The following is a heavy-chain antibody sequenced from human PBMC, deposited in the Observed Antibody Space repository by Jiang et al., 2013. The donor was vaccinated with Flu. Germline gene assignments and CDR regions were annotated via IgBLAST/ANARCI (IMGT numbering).Heavy chain of an antibody. V-gene: IGHV3-23*01. Sequence: QPGGSLRLSCAASGFTFSSYAMSWVRQAPGKGLEWVSAISGSGGSTYYADSVKGRFTISRDNSKNTLYLQMNSLRAEDTAVYYCAKAQLWFGANYYYYGMDVWGKGTTVTVSS. CDR3: AKAQLWFGANYYYYGMDV. CDR2: ISGSGGST. J-gene: IGHJ6*04. D-gene: IGHD3-10*01. CDR1: GFTFSSYA.